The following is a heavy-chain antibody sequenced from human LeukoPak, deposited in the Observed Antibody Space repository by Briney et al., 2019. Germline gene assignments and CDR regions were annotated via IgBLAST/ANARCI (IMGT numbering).Heavy chain of an antibody. J-gene: IGHJ2*01. V-gene: IGHV5-51*01. CDR3: ARFPRVAVAGYRYFDL. CDR2: IYPGDSDT. Sequence: MHGGSLKISCKGSGYSFSSYWIAWVRQMPGKGLEWMGIIYPGDSDTRYNPSFQGQVTISADNSISTAYLQWSSLKASDTAMYYCARFPRVAVAGYRYFDLWGRGTLVTVSS. CDR1: GYSFSSYW. D-gene: IGHD6-19*01.